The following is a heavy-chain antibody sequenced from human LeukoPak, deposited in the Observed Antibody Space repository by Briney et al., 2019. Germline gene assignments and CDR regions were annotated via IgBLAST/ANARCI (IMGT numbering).Heavy chain of an antibody. D-gene: IGHD3-10*01. J-gene: IGHJ4*01. CDR3: AGVLGVRDLAYFDY. CDR1: GFTFSSYG. Sequence: PAGSLTLSCAASGFTFSSYGMHWVRQAPGKGLVWVSRIRSDGSSTSYADSVRGRFTISRDNAKNTLYLQMNSLRAEDTAVYYCAGVLGVRDLAYFDYWGHGTLLTLSS. V-gene: IGHV3-74*01. CDR2: IRSDGSST.